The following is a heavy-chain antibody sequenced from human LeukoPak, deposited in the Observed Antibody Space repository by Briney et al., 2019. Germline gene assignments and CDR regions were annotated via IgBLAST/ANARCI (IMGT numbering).Heavy chain of an antibody. CDR3: ARAPGHSSSWSNYFDY. J-gene: IGHJ4*02. D-gene: IGHD6-13*01. V-gene: IGHV4-34*01. Sequence: PSETLSLTCAVYGGSFSGYYWSWIRQPPGKGLEWIGEINHSGSTNYNPSLKSRVTISVDTSKNQFSLKLSSVTAADTAVYYCARAPGHSSSWSNYFDYWGQGTLVTVSS. CDR1: GGSFSGYY. CDR2: INHSGST.